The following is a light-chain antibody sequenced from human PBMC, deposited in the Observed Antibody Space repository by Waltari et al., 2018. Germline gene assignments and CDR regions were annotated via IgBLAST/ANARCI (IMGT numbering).Light chain of an antibody. V-gene: IGKV1-16*01. CDR1: QGIGNN. Sequence: DIQMTQSPSSLSASVGDTVTITCQASQGIGNNLNWYQQKPGKAPKLLIYRASSLQSGIPSRFSGCGSWTDFTLTISSLQPEDFATYYCQQGYSYPFSFGQGTKVEIK. CDR2: RAS. J-gene: IGKJ2*03. CDR3: QQGYSYPFS.